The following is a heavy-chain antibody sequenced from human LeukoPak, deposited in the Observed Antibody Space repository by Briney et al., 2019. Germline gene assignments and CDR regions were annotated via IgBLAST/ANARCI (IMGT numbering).Heavy chain of an antibody. J-gene: IGHJ3*02. Sequence: ASVKVSCKASGYTFTSYDINWVRQATGQGLEWMGWMNPNSGNTGYAQKFQGRVTITRNTSISTAYMELSSLRSEDTAVYYCASFPLPWSRDAFDIWGQGTMVTVSS. CDR3: ASFPLPWSRDAFDI. CDR2: MNPNSGNT. CDR1: GYTFTSYD. D-gene: IGHD3-3*01. V-gene: IGHV1-8*03.